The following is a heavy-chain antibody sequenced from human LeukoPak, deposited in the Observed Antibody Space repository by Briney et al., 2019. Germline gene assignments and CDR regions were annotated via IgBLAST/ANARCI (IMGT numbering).Heavy chain of an antibody. V-gene: IGHV4-59*12. D-gene: IGHD6-13*01. Sequence: SETLSLTCTVSGGSISGYYWSWIRQPPGKGLEWIGYIYSSGSTNYNPSLKSRVTMSVDTSKNQFSLKVSSVTAADTAVYYCAREGGSSWYSRDFYYIDVWGKGTTVTVSS. CDR3: AREGGSSWYSRDFYYIDV. J-gene: IGHJ6*03. CDR2: IYSSGST. CDR1: GGSISGYY.